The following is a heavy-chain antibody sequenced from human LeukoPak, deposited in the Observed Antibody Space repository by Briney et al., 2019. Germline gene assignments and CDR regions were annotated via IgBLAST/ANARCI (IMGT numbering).Heavy chain of an antibody. Sequence: GGSLRLSCAASGFTLSSYAMSWVRQAPGKGLEWVSAISGSGGSTYYADSVKGRFTISRDNSKNTLYLQMNSLRAEDTAVYYCAKEITIFGVAPNWFDPWGQGTLVTVSS. CDR2: ISGSGGST. CDR1: GFTLSSYA. V-gene: IGHV3-23*01. CDR3: AKEITIFGVAPNWFDP. D-gene: IGHD3-3*01. J-gene: IGHJ5*02.